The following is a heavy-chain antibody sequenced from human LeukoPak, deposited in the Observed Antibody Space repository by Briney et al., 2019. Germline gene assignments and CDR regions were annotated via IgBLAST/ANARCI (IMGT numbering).Heavy chain of an antibody. CDR2: MYDRGNI. CDR3: AATIKRDYGDTNLHY. V-gene: IGHV4-59*01. J-gene: IGHJ4*02. D-gene: IGHD4-17*01. Sequence: SETLSLTCTVSGGSFSGYYWSWVRQPPGKGLEWIGYMYDRGNINYNPSLKSRVTISQDMSKNQLSLKLRSVTAADRAVYYCAATIKRDYGDTNLHYWGQGILVTVSS. CDR1: GGSFSGYY.